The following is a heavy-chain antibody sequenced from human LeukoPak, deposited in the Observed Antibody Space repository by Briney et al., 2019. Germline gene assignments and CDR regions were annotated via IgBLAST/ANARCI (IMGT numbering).Heavy chain of an antibody. CDR2: ISYDGSNK. CDR3: AKDYYGSGSYFDY. V-gene: IGHV3-30*18. CDR1: GFIFSNFA. Sequence: GRSLRLSCVASGFIFSNFAMHWVRQAPGKGLEWVAVISYDGSNKYYADSVKGRFTISRDNSKNTLYLQMNSLRAEDTAVYYCAKDYYGSGSYFDYWGQGTLVTVSS. J-gene: IGHJ4*02. D-gene: IGHD3-10*01.